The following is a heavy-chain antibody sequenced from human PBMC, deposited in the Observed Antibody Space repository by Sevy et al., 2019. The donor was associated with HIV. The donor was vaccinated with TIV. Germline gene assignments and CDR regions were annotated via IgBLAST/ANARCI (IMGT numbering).Heavy chain of an antibody. D-gene: IGHD3-10*01. CDR3: ATGGKGDYYYYYYMDV. CDR1: GYTLTELS. V-gene: IGHV1-24*01. J-gene: IGHJ6*03. CDR2: FDPEDGET. Sequence: ASVKVSCKVSGYTLTELSMHWVRQAPGKGLEWMGGFDPEDGETIYAQKFQGRVTMTEDTSTDTAYMELSSLRSEDTAVYYCATGGKGDYYYYYYMDVWGKGTTVTVSS.